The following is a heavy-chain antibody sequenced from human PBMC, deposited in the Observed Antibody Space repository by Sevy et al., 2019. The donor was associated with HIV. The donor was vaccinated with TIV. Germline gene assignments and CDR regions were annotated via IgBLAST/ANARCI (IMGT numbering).Heavy chain of an antibody. J-gene: IGHJ4*02. Sequence: ASVKVSCKASGYTFTNYGISWVRQAPGQGLEWMGWISTYNGNTKYAQKLQGRVTMTTDTSTSTAYMELRSLRSDDTAVYYCARDLGGDYYDSSAYDLDYWGQGTLVTVSS. CDR3: ARDLGGDYYDSSAYDLDY. CDR1: GYTFTNYG. V-gene: IGHV1-18*04. D-gene: IGHD3-22*01. CDR2: ISTYNGNT.